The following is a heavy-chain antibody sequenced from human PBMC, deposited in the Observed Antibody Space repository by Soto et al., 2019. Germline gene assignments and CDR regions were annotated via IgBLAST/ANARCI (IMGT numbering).Heavy chain of an antibody. CDR1: GYTFSNYY. J-gene: IGHJ4*02. D-gene: IGHD2-21*02. CDR3: ARKVTAFDY. CDR2: INPSGGST. Sequence: QVQLVQSGAEVEKPGASVKVSCKASGYTFSNYYIHWMRQAPGQGLEWMGIINPSGGSTNYAKKFQGRVNMTRDTATGTGYMGRSSRGAEDTAVYYWARKVTAFDYWGQGTLVTVSS. V-gene: IGHV1-46*01.